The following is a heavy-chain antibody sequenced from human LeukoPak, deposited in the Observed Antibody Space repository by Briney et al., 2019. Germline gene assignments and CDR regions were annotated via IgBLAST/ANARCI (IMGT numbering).Heavy chain of an antibody. Sequence: GGSLRLSCAASGFTFSSYWMSWVRQAPGKGLEWVANIKQDGSEKHYVDSVKGRFTISRDNAKNSLYLQMNSLRVEDTAVYYCASQHYARFDPWGQGTLVTVSS. CDR1: GFTFSSYW. V-gene: IGHV3-7*01. D-gene: IGHD3-16*01. J-gene: IGHJ5*02. CDR2: IKQDGSEK. CDR3: ASQHYARFDP.